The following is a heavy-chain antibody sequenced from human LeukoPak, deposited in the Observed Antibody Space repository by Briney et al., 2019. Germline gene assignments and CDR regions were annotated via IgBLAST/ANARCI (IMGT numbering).Heavy chain of an antibody. CDR2: ISGSGGST. CDR3: AKAGTIVVVFFDY. D-gene: IGHD3-22*01. CDR1: GFTFSSYA. V-gene: IGHV3-23*01. J-gene: IGHJ4*02. Sequence: GGSLRLSCAASGFTFSSYAMSWVRQAPGKGLEWVSAISGSGGSTHYADSVKGRFTISRDNSKNTLYLQMNSLRAEDTAVYYCAKAGTIVVVFFDYWGQGTLVTVSS.